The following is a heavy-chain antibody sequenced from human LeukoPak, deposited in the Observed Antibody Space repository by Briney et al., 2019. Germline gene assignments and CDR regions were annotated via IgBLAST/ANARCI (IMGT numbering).Heavy chain of an antibody. CDR1: GGTFSSYT. Sequence: GASVKVSCKASGGTFSSYTISWVRQAPGQGLEWMGWIIPIFGTANYAQKFQGRGTITTDESTSTAYMELSSLGSEDTVVYYCPRQRGEINYDILTGHAPDWFDPWGQGTLVTVCS. J-gene: IGHJ5*02. V-gene: IGHV1-69*05. CDR2: IIPIFGTA. D-gene: IGHD3-9*01. CDR3: PRQRGEINYDILTGHAPDWFDP.